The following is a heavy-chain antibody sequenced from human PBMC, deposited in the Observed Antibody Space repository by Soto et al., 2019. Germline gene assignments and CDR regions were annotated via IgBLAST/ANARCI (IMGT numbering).Heavy chain of an antibody. CDR3: ARVSHSIGGGRTCCRLDRDFDS. Sequence: QVQLVQSGAEVKKPGSSLKVSCKTSGVTFSTSGISWVRQGPGQGLEWMGGIIPLFGRPKYARTFKGRVTITADDSATTTDMELSGLSSEDTALYDCARVSHSIGGGRTCCRLDRDFDSWGQGSQVVVSS. V-gene: IGHV1-69*01. CDR2: IIPLFGRP. CDR1: GVTFSTSG. J-gene: IGHJ5*01. D-gene: IGHD2-21*01.